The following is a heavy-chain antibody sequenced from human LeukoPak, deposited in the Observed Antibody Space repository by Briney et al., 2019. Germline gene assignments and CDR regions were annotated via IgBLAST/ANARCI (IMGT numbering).Heavy chain of an antibody. D-gene: IGHD5-12*01. CDR1: GGSISSYY. CDR3: ARGTDYSGYALPFDY. J-gene: IGHJ4*02. V-gene: IGHV4-59*01. Sequence: SETLSLTCTVSGGSISSYYWSWIRQPPGKGLEWIGYIYYSGSTNYSPSLKSRVTISVDTSKNQFSLKLSSVTAADTAVYYCARGTDYSGYALPFDYWGQGTLVTVSS. CDR2: IYYSGST.